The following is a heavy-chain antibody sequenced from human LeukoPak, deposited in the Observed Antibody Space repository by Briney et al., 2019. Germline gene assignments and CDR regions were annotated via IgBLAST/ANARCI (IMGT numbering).Heavy chain of an antibody. Sequence: GASVKVSFKASGYTFTNYYIHWVRQAPGQGLEWMGIINSSGGSTSYAQRFQGRVTMTRDTSTSTVYMELFSLRSDDTAVYYCSRTRRNCSGGSCPEYFQYWGQVTLVTVSS. CDR2: INSSGGST. CDR1: GYTFTNYY. D-gene: IGHD2-15*01. J-gene: IGHJ1*01. V-gene: IGHV1-46*01. CDR3: SRTRRNCSGGSCPEYFQY.